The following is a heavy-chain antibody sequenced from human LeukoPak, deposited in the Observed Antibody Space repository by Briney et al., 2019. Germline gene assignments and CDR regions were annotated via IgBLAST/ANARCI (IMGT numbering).Heavy chain of an antibody. V-gene: IGHV3-7*01. CDR2: IKQDGSEK. CDR3: ARGGYYDSSGYFSKRDNWFDP. Sequence: GSLRLSCAASGFTFSSYWMSWVRQAPGKGQEWVANIKQDGSEKYYVDSVKGRFTISRDNAKNSLYLQMNSLRAEDTAVFYCARGGYYDSSGYFSKRDNWFDPWGQGTLVTVSS. CDR1: GFTFSSYW. J-gene: IGHJ5*02. D-gene: IGHD3-22*01.